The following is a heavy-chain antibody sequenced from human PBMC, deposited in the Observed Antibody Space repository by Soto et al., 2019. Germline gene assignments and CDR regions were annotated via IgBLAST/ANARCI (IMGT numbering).Heavy chain of an antibody. Sequence: GESLKISCKGSGYSFAGYWITWVRQKPGKGLEWMGRIDPSDSQTYYSPSFRGHVTISVTKSITTVFLQWSSLRASDTAMYYCARGTLVSPNYGMDVWGQGTTVTVSS. CDR2: IDPSDSQT. CDR3: ARGTLVSPNYGMDV. CDR1: GYSFAGYW. D-gene: IGHD6-6*01. V-gene: IGHV5-10-1*01. J-gene: IGHJ6*02.